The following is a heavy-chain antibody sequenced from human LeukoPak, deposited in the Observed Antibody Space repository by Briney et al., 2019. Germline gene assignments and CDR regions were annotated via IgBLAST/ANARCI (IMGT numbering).Heavy chain of an antibody. CDR2: MYYSGST. D-gene: IGHD6-13*01. Sequence: SETLSLTCTVSGGSISSGGYYWSWIRQHPGKGLEWIGYMYYSGSTYYNPSLKSRVTISVDTSKNQFSLKLSSVTAADTAVYYCATYKYSSSWYFDLWGRGTLVTVSS. CDR3: ATYKYSSSWYFDL. V-gene: IGHV4-31*03. CDR1: GGSISSGGYY. J-gene: IGHJ2*01.